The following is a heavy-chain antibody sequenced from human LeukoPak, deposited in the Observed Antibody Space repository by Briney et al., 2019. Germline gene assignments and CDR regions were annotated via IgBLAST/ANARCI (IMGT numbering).Heavy chain of an antibody. V-gene: IGHV3-33*08. CDR3: ARVRGFSGYYYFDY. CDR2: IWYDGSNK. Sequence: PGGSLRLSCAASGFTFSGYGMHWVRQAPGKGLEWVAVIWYDGSNKYYADSVKGRFTISRDNSKNTLYLQMNSLRAEDTAVYYCARVRGFSGYYYFDYWGQGTLVTVSS. CDR1: GFTFSGYG. J-gene: IGHJ4*02. D-gene: IGHD3-22*01.